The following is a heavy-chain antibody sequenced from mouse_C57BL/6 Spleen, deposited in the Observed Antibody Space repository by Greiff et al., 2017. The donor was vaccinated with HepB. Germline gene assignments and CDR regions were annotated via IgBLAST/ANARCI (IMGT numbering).Heavy chain of an antibody. V-gene: IGHV5-6*02. Sequence: DVKLVESGGDLVKPGGSLKLSCAASGFTFSSYGMSWVRQTPDKRLEWVATISSGGSYTYYPDSVKGRFTISRDNAKNTLYLQMSSLKSEDTAMYYCARHNDPPYFDYWGQGTTLTVSS. J-gene: IGHJ2*01. CDR1: GFTFSSYG. CDR2: ISSGGSYT. CDR3: ARHNDPPYFDY. D-gene: IGHD2-3*01.